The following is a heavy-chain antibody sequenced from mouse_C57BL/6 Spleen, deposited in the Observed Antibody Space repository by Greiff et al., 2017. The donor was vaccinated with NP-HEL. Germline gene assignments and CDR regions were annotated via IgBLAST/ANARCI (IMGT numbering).Heavy chain of an antibody. CDR1: GFTFSDYG. CDR2: ISSGSSTL. D-gene: IGHD4-1*01. CDR3: ARTGYYAMDY. Sequence: EVQVVESGGGLVKPGGSLKLSCAASGFTFSDYGMHWVRQAPEKGLEWVAYISSGSSTLYYADTVKGRFTISRDNAKNTLFLQMTSLRSEDTAMYYCARTGYYAMDYWGQGTSVTVSS. J-gene: IGHJ4*01. V-gene: IGHV5-17*01.